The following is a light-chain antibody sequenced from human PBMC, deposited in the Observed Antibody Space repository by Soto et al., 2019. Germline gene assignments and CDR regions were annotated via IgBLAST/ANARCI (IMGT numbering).Light chain of an antibody. J-gene: IGKJ1*01. Sequence: AIQLTQSPSSLSASVGDRVPITCRASQAIRTALGWYQQKPGKAPKLLIYAASTLQSGVPSRFSGSGSGTDFTLTISCLQSEDFATYCCQQYYSYPQTFGQGTKVDI. V-gene: IGKV1-13*02. CDR1: QAIRTA. CDR2: AAS. CDR3: QQYYSYPQT.